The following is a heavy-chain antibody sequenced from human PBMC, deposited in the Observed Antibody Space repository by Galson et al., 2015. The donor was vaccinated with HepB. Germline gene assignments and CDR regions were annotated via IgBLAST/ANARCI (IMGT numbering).Heavy chain of an antibody. CDR2: ISAYNGDT. Sequence: SVKVSCKASGYTFTSYDINWVRQAPGQGLGWMGWISAYNGDTDYAQKFQGRVTMTTDTSTSTAYMELRSLRSDDTAVYYCARSGVTVTRNFDQWGQGTLVTVSS. CDR1: GYTFTSYD. J-gene: IGHJ4*02. D-gene: IGHD4-17*01. V-gene: IGHV1-18*04. CDR3: ARSGVTVTRNFDQ.